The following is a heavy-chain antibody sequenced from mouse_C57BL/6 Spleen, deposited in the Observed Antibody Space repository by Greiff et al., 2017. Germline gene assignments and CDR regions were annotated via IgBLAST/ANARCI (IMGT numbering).Heavy chain of an antibody. CDR3: ARDAYYCGSSYPFAY. D-gene: IGHD1-1*01. V-gene: IGHV7-1*01. J-gene: IGHJ3*01. CDR1: GFTFSDFY. Sequence: EVQVVESGGGLVQSGRSLRLSCATSGFTFSDFYMEWVRQAPGKGLEWIAASRNKANDYTTEYSASVKGRFIVSRDTSQSILYLQMNALRAEDTAIYYCARDAYYCGSSYPFAYWGQGTLVTVSA. CDR2: SRNKANDYTT.